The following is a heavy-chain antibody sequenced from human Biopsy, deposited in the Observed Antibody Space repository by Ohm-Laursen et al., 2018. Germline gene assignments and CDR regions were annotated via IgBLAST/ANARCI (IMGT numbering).Heavy chain of an antibody. J-gene: IGHJ3*01. D-gene: IGHD3-3*01. Sequence: SETLSLTCSVSGGSVSSGSDYWSWIRQSPGKGLEWIGYISNRGSTNYNPSLRGRVTISVDTSKNQFSLKLSSVTAADTAVFFCARLYRLDDYWNDDPPDAFDVWGQGTMVTVSS. CDR3: ARLYRLDDYWNDDPPDAFDV. CDR2: ISNRGST. CDR1: GGSVSSGSDY. V-gene: IGHV4-61*01.